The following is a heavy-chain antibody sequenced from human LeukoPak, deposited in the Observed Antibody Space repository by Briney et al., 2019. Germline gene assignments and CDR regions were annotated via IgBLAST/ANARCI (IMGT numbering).Heavy chain of an antibody. J-gene: IGHJ4*02. D-gene: IGHD4-11*01. V-gene: IGHV3-48*02. Sequence: GGSLRLSCAASGFTFSTYTMNWVRQAPGKGREWVSYISSLSTTIYYANSVTGRFTISRDTAKNSLYLQINSLRDEDTAVYYCARDGDSTGRHFDYWGQGTLVTV. CDR3: ARDGDSTGRHFDY. CDR2: ISSLSTTI. CDR1: GFTFSTYT.